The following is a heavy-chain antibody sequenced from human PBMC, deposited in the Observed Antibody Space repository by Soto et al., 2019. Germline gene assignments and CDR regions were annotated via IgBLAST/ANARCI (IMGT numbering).Heavy chain of an antibody. CDR2: ISAYNGNT. CDR3: ASAYGGYCSGGSCYSGDWFDP. V-gene: IGHV1-18*01. Sequence: ASVKVSCKASGYTFTSYGISWVRQAPGQGLEWMGWISAYNGNTNYAQKLQGRVTMTTDTSTSTAYMELRSLRSDDTAVYYCASAYGGYCSGGSCYSGDWFDPWGQGTLVTVSS. CDR1: GYTFTSYG. D-gene: IGHD2-15*01. J-gene: IGHJ5*02.